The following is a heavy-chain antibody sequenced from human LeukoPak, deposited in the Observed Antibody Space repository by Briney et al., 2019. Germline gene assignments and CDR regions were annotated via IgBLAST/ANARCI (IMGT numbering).Heavy chain of an antibody. V-gene: IGHV6-1*01. CDR2: TYYRSKWYN. CDR3: ARERVAVGDYYFDY. Sequence: SQTLSLTCAISGDSVSRNSVAWNWIRQSPSRGLEWLGRTYYRSKWYNDYAVSVKSRITINPDTSENQFSLQLNSVTPEDTAVYYCARERVAVGDYYFDYWGQGTLVTVSS. J-gene: IGHJ4*02. CDR1: GDSVSRNSVA. D-gene: IGHD6-19*01.